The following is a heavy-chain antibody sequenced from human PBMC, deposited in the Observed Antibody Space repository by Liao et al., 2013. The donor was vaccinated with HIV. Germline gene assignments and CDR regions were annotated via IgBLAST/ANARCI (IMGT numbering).Heavy chain of an antibody. CDR1: GGSFSGYY. CDR2: INHSGNT. J-gene: IGHJ3*02. Sequence: QAHLQESGPGLVKASETLSLTCTVYGGSFSGYYWSWIRQPPGKGLEWIGEINHSGNTNYNPALKSRVTVSVDTSKNQFSLNLTSLTAADTAVYYCVRGGFVGFFKDDPFDIWGQGTMVTVS. V-gene: IGHV4-34*01. D-gene: IGHD2-15*01. CDR3: VRGGFVGFFKDDPFDI.